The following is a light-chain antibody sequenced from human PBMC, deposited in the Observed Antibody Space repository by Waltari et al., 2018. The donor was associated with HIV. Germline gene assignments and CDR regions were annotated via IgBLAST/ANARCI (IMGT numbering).Light chain of an antibody. CDR2: EVT. J-gene: IGLJ2*01. CDR3: SSYAGRNTLL. V-gene: IGLV2-8*01. CDR1: SSDVGGYDY. Sequence: QSALTQPPSASGSPGQSVTISCTGTSSDVGGYDYVSWYQQHPGKAPKLMISEVTKRPSGVPDLFAGSRSGNTASLTVSGLQAEDEAHYYCSSYAGRNTLLFGGGTKLTVL.